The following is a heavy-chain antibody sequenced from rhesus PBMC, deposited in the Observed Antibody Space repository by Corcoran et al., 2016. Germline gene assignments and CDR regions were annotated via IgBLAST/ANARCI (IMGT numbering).Heavy chain of an antibody. CDR2: IYGSSGST. CDR3: AREKRTAGTDFFY. D-gene: IGHD1-1*01. J-gene: IGHJ4*01. CDR1: GYSISSNY. V-gene: IGHV4-147*01. Sequence: QVQLQESGPGLVKPSETLSLTCAVSGYSISSNYWSWIRQPPGKGLEWMGEIYGSSGSTYYNPSLKRRVTISTDTSKTQFSLKLSSVTAADTAVYYCAREKRTAGTDFFYWGQGVLVTVSS.